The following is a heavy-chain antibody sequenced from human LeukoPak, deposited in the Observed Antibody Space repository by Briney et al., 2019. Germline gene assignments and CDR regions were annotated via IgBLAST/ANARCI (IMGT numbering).Heavy chain of an antibody. J-gene: IGHJ3*02. D-gene: IGHD2-21*02. Sequence: ASVKVSCKASGYTFTSYGISWVRQAPGQGLEWMGWISAYNGNTNYAQKLQGRVTMTTDTSTSTAYMELRSLRSDDTAVYYCARVLAYCGGDCRDAFDIWGQGTMVTVSS. CDR3: ARVLAYCGGDCRDAFDI. CDR2: ISAYNGNT. V-gene: IGHV1-18*01. CDR1: GYTFTSYG.